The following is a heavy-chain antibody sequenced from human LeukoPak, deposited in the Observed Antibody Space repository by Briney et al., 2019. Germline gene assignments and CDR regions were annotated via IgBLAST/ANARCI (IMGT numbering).Heavy chain of an antibody. V-gene: IGHV4-59*08. Sequence: SETLFLTCSVSGGSISSHYWSWIRQPPGKGLEWLGYTHYTGETRSIPSVRSRLTMSTDTSKNQVSLTLSFVTAADTAVYYCANSPPGDYGVGNWGQGLLVTVSS. CDR2: THYTGET. J-gene: IGHJ4*02. CDR3: ANSPPGDYGVGN. CDR1: GGSISSHY. D-gene: IGHD3-16*01.